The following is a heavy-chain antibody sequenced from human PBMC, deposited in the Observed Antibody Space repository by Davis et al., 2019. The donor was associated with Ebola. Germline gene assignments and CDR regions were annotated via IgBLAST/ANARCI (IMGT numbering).Heavy chain of an antibody. J-gene: IGHJ4*02. CDR2: ISAYNGNT. V-gene: IGHV1-18*01. CDR3: AAPNYYDSSGYYAFDY. D-gene: IGHD3-22*01. Sequence: ASVKVSCKASGYTFTSYGISWVRQAPGQGLEWMGWISAYNGNTNYAQKLQGRVTMTTDTSTSTAYMELRSLRSEDTAVYYCAAPNYYDSSGYYAFDYWGQGTLVTVSS. CDR1: GYTFTSYG.